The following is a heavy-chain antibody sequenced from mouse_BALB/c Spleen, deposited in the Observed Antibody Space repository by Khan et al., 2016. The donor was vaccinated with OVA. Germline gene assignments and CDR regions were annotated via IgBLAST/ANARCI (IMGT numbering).Heavy chain of an antibody. CDR3: ASGGYGGFAY. J-gene: IGHJ3*01. CDR1: GYTFSSYW. Sequence: QVQLQQSGADLMKPGASVKISCKAIGYTFSSYWIEWVKQRPGHGLEWIGDILPGCLSINYNEKFKRKATFTEDTSSNTAYMQLSRLTSEDSAVYHCASGGYGGFAYWGQGTLVTVSA. CDR2: ILPGCLSI. D-gene: IGHD2-2*01. V-gene: IGHV1-9*01.